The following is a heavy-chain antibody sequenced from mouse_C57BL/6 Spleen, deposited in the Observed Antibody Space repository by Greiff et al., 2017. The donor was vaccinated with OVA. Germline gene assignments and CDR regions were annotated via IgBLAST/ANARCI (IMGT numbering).Heavy chain of an antibody. Sequence: QVQLQQPGAELVMPGASVKLSCKASGYTFTSYWMHWVKQRPGQGLEWIGEIDPSDSYTNYNQKFKGKSTLTVDKSSSTAYMQLSSLTSEDSAVYYGARVTTVVGVGYFDVWGTGTTVTVSS. D-gene: IGHD1-1*01. CDR3: ARVTTVVGVGYFDV. V-gene: IGHV1-69*01. CDR1: GYTFTSYW. CDR2: IDPSDSYT. J-gene: IGHJ1*03.